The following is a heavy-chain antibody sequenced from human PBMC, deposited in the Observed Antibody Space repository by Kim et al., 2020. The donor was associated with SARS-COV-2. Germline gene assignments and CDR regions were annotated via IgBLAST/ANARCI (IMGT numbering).Heavy chain of an antibody. D-gene: IGHD2-15*01. Sequence: ASVKVSCKASGYTFTSYGISWVRQAPGQGLEWMGWISAYNGNTNYAQKLQGRVTMTTDTYTSTAYMELRSLRSDDTAVYYCARDLGPQGIRLVALPLDAFDIWGQGTMVTVSS. J-gene: IGHJ3*02. V-gene: IGHV1-18*04. CDR2: ISAYNGNT. CDR1: GYTFTSYG. CDR3: ARDLGPQGIRLVALPLDAFDI.